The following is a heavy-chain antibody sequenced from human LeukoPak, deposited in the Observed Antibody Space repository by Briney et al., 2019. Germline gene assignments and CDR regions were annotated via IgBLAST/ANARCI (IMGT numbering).Heavy chain of an antibody. V-gene: IGHV4-34*01. D-gene: IGHD6-19*01. J-gene: IGHJ4*02. CDR1: GGSFSGYY. Sequence: SETLSLTCAVYGGSFSGYYWSWIRQPPGKGLEWIGEINHSGSTNYNPSLKSRVTISVDTSKNQFSLKLSSVTAADTAVYYCARVIVKWQWLPRIDYWGQGTLVTVSS. CDR2: INHSGST. CDR3: ARVIVKWQWLPRIDY.